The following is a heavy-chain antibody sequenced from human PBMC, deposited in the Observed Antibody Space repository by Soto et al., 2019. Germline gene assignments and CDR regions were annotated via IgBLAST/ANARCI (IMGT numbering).Heavy chain of an antibody. J-gene: IGHJ1*01. CDR2: MSGSGGRT. Sequence: GGSLRLSCAAAGLTFSSYAMRWVRPAPGKRVEWFSAMSGSGGRTDYADSVKGRFTISRGNSKNTLDLQMNRLRAEDTAVYYCAQDTHLVWGQGALVTVSS. CDR1: GLTFSSYA. D-gene: IGHD6-6*01. CDR3: AQDTHLV. V-gene: IGHV3-23*01.